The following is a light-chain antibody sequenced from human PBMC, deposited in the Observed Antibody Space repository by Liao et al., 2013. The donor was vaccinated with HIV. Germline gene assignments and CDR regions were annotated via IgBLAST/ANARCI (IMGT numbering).Light chain of an antibody. CDR3: QAWDGTTVI. Sequence: SYELTQPPSVSVSPGQTARITCSGDALPKQYAYWYQQKPGQAPVVVIYKDNERPSGIPERFSGSSSGTTVTLTISGVQAEDEADYYCQAWDGTTVIFGGGTKLTVL. V-gene: IGLV3-25*03. CDR1: ALPKQY. J-gene: IGLJ2*01. CDR2: KDN.